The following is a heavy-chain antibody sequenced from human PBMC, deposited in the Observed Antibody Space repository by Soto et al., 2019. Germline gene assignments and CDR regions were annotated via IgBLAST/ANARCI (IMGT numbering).Heavy chain of an antibody. J-gene: IGHJ6*03. CDR1: GGTFSSYT. Sequence: QVQLVQSGAEVKKPGSSVKVSCKASGGTFSSYTISWVRQAPGQGLEWMGRIIPILGIANYAQKFQGRVTITADKSTSTANMELGSLISEDTALYYWARDYGYCSGTSCYPKYYYHHYYMDVWGKGTTVTVSS. CDR3: ARDYGYCSGTSCYPKYYYHHYYMDV. V-gene: IGHV1-69*08. D-gene: IGHD2-2*03. CDR2: IIPILGIA.